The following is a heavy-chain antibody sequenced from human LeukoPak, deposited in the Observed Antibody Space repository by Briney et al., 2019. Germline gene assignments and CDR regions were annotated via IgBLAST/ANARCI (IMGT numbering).Heavy chain of an antibody. Sequence: GGSLRLSCAASGFTFSSYAMHWVRQAPGKGLEWVAVISYDGSNKYYADSVKGRFTISRDNSKNTLYLQMNSLRAEDTAVYYCARGFHLRFLEWLLSSPFDYWGQGTLVTVSS. CDR3: ARGFHLRFLEWLLSSPFDY. CDR2: ISYDGSNK. CDR1: GFTFSSYA. J-gene: IGHJ4*02. D-gene: IGHD3-3*01. V-gene: IGHV3-30-3*01.